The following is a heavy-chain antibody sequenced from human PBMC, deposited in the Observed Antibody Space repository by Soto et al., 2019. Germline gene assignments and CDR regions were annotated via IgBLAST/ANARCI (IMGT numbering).Heavy chain of an antibody. CDR2: ISAYNGNA. V-gene: IGHV1-18*01. Sequence: ASVKVSCKASGYTFTSYGISWVRQAPGQGLEWMGWISAYNGNANYAQKLQGRVTMTTDTSTSTAYMELRSLRSDDTAVYYCARDAGYCSGGSCYPDAFDIWGQGXMVTV. CDR1: GYTFTSYG. CDR3: ARDAGYCSGGSCYPDAFDI. D-gene: IGHD2-15*01. J-gene: IGHJ3*02.